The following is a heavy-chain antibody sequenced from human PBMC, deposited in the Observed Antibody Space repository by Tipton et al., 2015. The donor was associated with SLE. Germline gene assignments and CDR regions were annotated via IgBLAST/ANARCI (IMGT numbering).Heavy chain of an antibody. J-gene: IGHJ4*02. CDR3: ARGRSYSDY. Sequence: SLRLSCAASGLTFSSDAMSWVRQAPGKGLEWVSAISGPGDSTYYADSVRGRFTISRDNAKNSLYLQMSTLRPDDTAVYYCARGRSYSDYWGQGTLVTVSS. CDR2: ISGPGDST. V-gene: IGHV3-23*01. CDR1: GLTFSSDA.